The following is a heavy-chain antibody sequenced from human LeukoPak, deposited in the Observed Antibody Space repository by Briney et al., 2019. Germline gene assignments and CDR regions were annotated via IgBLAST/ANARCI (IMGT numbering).Heavy chain of an antibody. CDR1: GFTFSSYG. CDR2: ISGSGGNT. V-gene: IGHV3-23*01. J-gene: IGHJ4*02. D-gene: IGHD4/OR15-4a*01. Sequence: GGSLRLSCAASGFTFSSYGMSWVRQAPGKGLEWVSAISGSGGNTHYSDSVKGRFTISGDNSKNTLYLQMNSLRAEDTAVYYCARRAGAYSHPYDYWGQGTLVTVSS. CDR3: ARRAGAYSHPYDY.